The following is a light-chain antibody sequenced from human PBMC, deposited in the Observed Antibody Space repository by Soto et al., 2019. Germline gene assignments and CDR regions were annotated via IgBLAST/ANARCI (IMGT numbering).Light chain of an antibody. V-gene: IGKV3-20*01. CDR2: GAI. CDR1: QSVSASY. CDR3: QQYDTSAT. J-gene: IGKJ2*01. Sequence: EIVLTQSPGTLALSPGEIATLSCRASQSVSASYLAWYQQKPGQAPRLLIYGAINRATGLPERFSGSVLGTDFTLTISRLEPEDFAVYYCQQYDTSATFGQGTKLEIK.